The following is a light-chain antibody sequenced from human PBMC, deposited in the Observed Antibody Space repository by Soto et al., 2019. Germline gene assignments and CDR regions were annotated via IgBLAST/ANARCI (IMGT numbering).Light chain of an antibody. J-gene: IGKJ2*01. CDR2: KAS. V-gene: IGKV1-5*03. CDR3: QQYNSYSPYT. Sequence: DIQMTQSPSTLSASVGDRVTITCRASQSISSWLAWYQQKPGKAPKLLIYKASSLDSGVPSRFRGSGSGTAFTLTISRLQPDDFATYYCQQYNSYSPYTFGQGTKLEIK. CDR1: QSISSW.